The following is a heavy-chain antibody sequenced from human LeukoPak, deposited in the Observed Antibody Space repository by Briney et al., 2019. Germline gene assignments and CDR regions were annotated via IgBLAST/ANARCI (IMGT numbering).Heavy chain of an antibody. CDR1: GFTFSSYA. D-gene: IGHD5-24*01. CDR3: ARIAPIIRAFDY. J-gene: IGHJ4*02. Sequence: GGSLRLSCAASGFTFSSYAMHWVRQAPGKGLEWVAVISYDGSNKYYADSVKGRFTISRDNSKNTLYLQMNSLRAEGTAVYYCARIAPIIRAFDYWGQGTLVTVSS. CDR2: ISYDGSNK. V-gene: IGHV3-30*04.